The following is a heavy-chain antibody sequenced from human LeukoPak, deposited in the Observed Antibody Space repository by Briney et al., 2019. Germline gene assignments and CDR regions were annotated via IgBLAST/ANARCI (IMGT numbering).Heavy chain of an antibody. D-gene: IGHD3-10*01. CDR2: INHSGST. Sequence: SETLSLTCAVYGGSFSGYYWSWIRQPPGKGLEWIAEINHSGSTNYNPSLKSRVTISVDTSKNQFSLKLSSVTAADTAVYYCARGRGYYYGSGRSTNWFDPWGQGTLVTVSS. CDR3: ARGRGYYYGSGRSTNWFDP. CDR1: GGSFSGYY. V-gene: IGHV4-34*01. J-gene: IGHJ5*02.